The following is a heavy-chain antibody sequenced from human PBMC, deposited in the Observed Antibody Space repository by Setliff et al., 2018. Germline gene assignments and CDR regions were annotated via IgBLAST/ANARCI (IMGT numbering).Heavy chain of an antibody. J-gene: IGHJ4*02. CDR3: AKGRGEMDS. CDR1: GDSVSFSY. D-gene: IGHD3-10*01. V-gene: IGHV4-59*02. Sequence: SETLSLTCSVSGDSVSFSYWSWIRQPPGKGLEWIGYIYYSGSTDSHPSLKSRVSISIDTSKNQFSLNVRSVTAADTAIYYCAKGRGEMDSWGQGILVTVSS. CDR2: IYYSGST.